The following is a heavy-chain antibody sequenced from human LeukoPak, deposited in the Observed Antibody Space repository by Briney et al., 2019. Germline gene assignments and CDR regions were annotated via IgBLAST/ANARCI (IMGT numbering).Heavy chain of an antibody. D-gene: IGHD3-22*01. Sequence: ASVNVSCKASGGTFSSYAISGVRPAPGQGLEWMGGSIPIFGTANYAQKFQGRVTMNTDTSTSTAYMELRSLRSDDTAVYYCARRAYYYDSSRSFDYWGQGTLVTVSS. CDR2: SIPIFGTA. V-gene: IGHV1-69*05. CDR3: ARRAYYYDSSRSFDY. CDR1: GGTFSSYA. J-gene: IGHJ4*02.